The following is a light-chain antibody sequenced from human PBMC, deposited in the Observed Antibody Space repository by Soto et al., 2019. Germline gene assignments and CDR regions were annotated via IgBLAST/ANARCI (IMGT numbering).Light chain of an antibody. Sequence: QSALTQPASVSGSPGQSISISSTGTTSDIGGYNFVSWYQQHPGKAPKLLIYDVRNRPSGVSNRFSGSKSGNTASLTISGLQAEDEADYYCNSYRTISTYVFGSGTKVTVL. J-gene: IGLJ1*01. CDR1: TSDIGGYNF. CDR2: DVR. V-gene: IGLV2-14*01. CDR3: NSYRTISTYV.